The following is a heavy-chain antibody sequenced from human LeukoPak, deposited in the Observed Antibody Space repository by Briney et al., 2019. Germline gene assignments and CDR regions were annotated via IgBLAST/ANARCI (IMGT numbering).Heavy chain of an antibody. J-gene: IGHJ3*02. CDR2: MNPNSGNT. Sequence: ASVKVSCKASGYTFTSYDINWVRQATGQGLEWMGWMNPNSGNTGYAQKFQGRVTITRNTSIGTAYMELSSLRSEDTAVYYCARGLWFGEYYAFDIWGQGTMVTVSS. CDR3: ARGLWFGEYYAFDI. CDR1: GYTFTSYD. V-gene: IGHV1-8*03. D-gene: IGHD3-10*01.